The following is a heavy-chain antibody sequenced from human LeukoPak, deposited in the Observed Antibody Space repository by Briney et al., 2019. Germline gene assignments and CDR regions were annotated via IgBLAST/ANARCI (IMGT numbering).Heavy chain of an antibody. J-gene: IGHJ4*02. V-gene: IGHV3-7*03. D-gene: IGHD3-22*01. CDR3: ARGLVVVIK. Sequence: GGSLRLSCAASGFTFSNLWMSWVRQAPGKGLKWVANIKQDGSDKYYVDSVKGRFTISRDNAKNSLYLQMNSLRAEDTAVYYCARGLVVVIKWGQGTLVTVSS. CDR2: IKQDGSDK. CDR1: GFTFSNLW.